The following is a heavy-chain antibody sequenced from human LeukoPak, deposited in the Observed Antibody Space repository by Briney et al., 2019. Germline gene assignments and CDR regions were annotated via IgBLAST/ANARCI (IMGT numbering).Heavy chain of an antibody. V-gene: IGHV3-30*04. CDR2: IPYDGSNK. CDR1: GFTFSSYA. Sequence: QTGGSLRLSCAASGFTFSSYAMHWVRQAPGKGLEWVALIPYDGSNKYYADSVKGRFTVSRDNSKNSVYLQMNSLRAEDTAVYYCAKALGRFGELLRATFDYWGQGTLVTVSS. D-gene: IGHD3-10*01. CDR3: AKALGRFGELLRATFDY. J-gene: IGHJ4*02.